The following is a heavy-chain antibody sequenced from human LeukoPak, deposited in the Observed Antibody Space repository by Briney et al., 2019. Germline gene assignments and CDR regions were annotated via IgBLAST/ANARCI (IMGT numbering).Heavy chain of an antibody. CDR3: ARVPTVTIYYYYYYMDV. V-gene: IGHV1-69*13. D-gene: IGHD4-11*01. CDR2: IIPIFGTA. CDR1: GGTFSSYA. J-gene: IGHJ6*03. Sequence: SVKVSCKASGGTFSSYAISWVRQAPGQGLEWIGGIIPIFGTANYAQKFQGRVTITADESTSTAYMELSSLRSEDTAVYYCARVPTVTIYYYYYYMDVWGKGTTVTVSS.